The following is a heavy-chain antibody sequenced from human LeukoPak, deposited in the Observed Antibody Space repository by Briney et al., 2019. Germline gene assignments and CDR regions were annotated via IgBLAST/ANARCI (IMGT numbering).Heavy chain of an antibody. V-gene: IGHV3-23*01. CDR3: AREYPADYCSSTSCYGYFDY. Sequence: GGSLRLSCAASGFTFSSYTMRWARQAPGKGLEWVAGISNTGGNTEYADSVKGRFTISRDNSKNTLYLQMNSLRAEDTAVYYCAREYPADYCSSTSCYGYFDYWGQGTLVTVSS. D-gene: IGHD2-2*01. J-gene: IGHJ4*02. CDR1: GFTFSSYT. CDR2: ISNTGGNT.